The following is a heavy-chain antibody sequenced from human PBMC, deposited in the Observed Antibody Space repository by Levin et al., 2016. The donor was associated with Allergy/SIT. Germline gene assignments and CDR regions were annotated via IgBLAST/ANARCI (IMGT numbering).Heavy chain of an antibody. V-gene: IGHV3-9*01. CDR1: GFTFDDYA. CDR2: ISWNSGSI. Sequence: GGSLRLSCAASGFTFDDYAMHWVRQAPGKGLEWVSGISWNSGSIGYADSVKGRFTISRDNAKNSLYLQMNSLRAEDTALYYCAKDISYDILTGYLGPWGQGTLVTVSS. CDR3: AKDISYDILTGYLGP. D-gene: IGHD3-9*01. J-gene: IGHJ5*02.